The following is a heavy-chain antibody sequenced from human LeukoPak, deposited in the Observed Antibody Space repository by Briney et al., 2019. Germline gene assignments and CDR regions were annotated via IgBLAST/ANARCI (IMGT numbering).Heavy chain of an antibody. Sequence: GGSLRRSCAASGFTFSNYWMNWVRQAPGKGLEWVANINQDGSETYYVDSVKGRFTISRDNARNSLYLQVNSLRAEDTAVYYCARDRVWTVLYWGQGTLVTVSS. J-gene: IGHJ4*02. CDR3: ARDRVWTVLY. CDR1: GFTFSNYW. V-gene: IGHV3-7*01. D-gene: IGHD6-13*01. CDR2: INQDGSET.